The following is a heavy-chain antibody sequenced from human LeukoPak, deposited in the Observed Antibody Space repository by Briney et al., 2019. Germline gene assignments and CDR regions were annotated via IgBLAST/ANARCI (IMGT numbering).Heavy chain of an antibody. V-gene: IGHV4-38-2*01. J-gene: IGHJ5*02. D-gene: IGHD3-3*01. CDR3: ARLKDEYYDFWSGYSTFDP. CDR1: GYSISSGYY. CDR2: IYHSGST. Sequence: SETLSLTCAVSGYSISSGYYWGWIRQPPGKGLEWIGSIYHSGSTYYNPSLKSRVTISVDTSKNQFSLKLSSVTAADTAVYYRARLKDEYYDFWSGYSTFDPWGQGTLVTVSS.